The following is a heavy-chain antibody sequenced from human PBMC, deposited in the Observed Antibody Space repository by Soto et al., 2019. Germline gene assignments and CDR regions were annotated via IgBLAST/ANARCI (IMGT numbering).Heavy chain of an antibody. CDR1: GFSLTTSGVG. V-gene: IGHV2-5*01. D-gene: IGHD2-21*01. Sequence: QITLKESGPTLVEPTQTLTLTCTFSGFSLTTSGVGVGWIRQPPGKALEWLAVIHWNDDNHFSPSLKSRLTIPNDTSKNQVVLTMTNMDPVDTATYYCAYRRSMLGLDYWGQGTPVTVSS. CDR3: AYRRSMLGLDY. J-gene: IGHJ4*02. CDR2: IHWNDDN.